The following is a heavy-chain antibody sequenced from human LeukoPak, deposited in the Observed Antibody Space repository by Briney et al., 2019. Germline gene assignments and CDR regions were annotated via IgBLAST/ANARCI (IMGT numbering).Heavy chain of an antibody. CDR1: GFTFSSYA. V-gene: IGHV3-23*01. CDR2: ISGSGGST. D-gene: IGHD6-19*01. Sequence: GGSLRLSCAASGFTFSSYAMSWVRQAPGKGLEWVSAISGSGGSTYYADSVKGRFTISRDNSKNTLYLQMNSLRAEDTAVYYCAKAMRYSSGWYGDYWDQGTLVTVSS. J-gene: IGHJ4*02. CDR3: AKAMRYSSGWYGDY.